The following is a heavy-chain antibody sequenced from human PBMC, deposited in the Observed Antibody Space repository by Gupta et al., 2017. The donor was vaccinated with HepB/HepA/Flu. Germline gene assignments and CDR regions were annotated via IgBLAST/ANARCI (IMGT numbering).Heavy chain of an antibody. V-gene: IGHV3-33*01. J-gene: IGHJ4*02. CDR2: IWYDGINK. CDR1: GFIFSSYG. Sequence: QVQLVEPGGGVVQPGRSLRLPCAASGFIFSSYGRHWVRQAPGKGLGWVAFIWYDGINKYYADSVKGRFTISRDNSKNTLYLQMNSLRAEDTAVYYCARGESTDYWGQGTLVTVSS. CDR3: ARGESTDY.